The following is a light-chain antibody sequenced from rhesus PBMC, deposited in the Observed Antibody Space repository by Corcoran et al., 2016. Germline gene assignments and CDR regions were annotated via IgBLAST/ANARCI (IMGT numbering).Light chain of an antibody. J-gene: IGKJ1*01. Sequence: DIQMTQSPSSLSASVGDRVTITCRASQGITNDLAWYQQRPGETPKLLIYEASILQSGIPSRFSGIKSGTDFTLTISSLQSEDFATYYCQHYYTTPWTFGPGTKVEIK. CDR2: EAS. V-gene: IGKV1-25*01. CDR1: QGITND. CDR3: QHYYTTPWT.